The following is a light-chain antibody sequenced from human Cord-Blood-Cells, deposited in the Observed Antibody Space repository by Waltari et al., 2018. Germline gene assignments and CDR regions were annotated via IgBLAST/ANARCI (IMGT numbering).Light chain of an antibody. V-gene: IGLV2-11*01. Sequence: QSALTQPRSVSGSPGQSVTISCTGTSSDVGGYNYVSWYQQHPGKAPKLRIYDGSKRPSGVLDRFSCSKSGNTASLTISGLQAEDEADYYCCSDAGSYTLVFGGGTKLTVL. CDR3: CSDAGSYTLV. CDR1: SSDVGGYNY. J-gene: IGLJ2*01. CDR2: DGS.